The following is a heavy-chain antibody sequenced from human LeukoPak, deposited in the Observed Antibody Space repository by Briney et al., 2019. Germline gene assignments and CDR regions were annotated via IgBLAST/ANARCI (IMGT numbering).Heavy chain of an antibody. D-gene: IGHD2-2*01. CDR2: INHSGST. CDR3: ARGGVVPAAVKDYYYYGMDV. V-gene: IGHV4-34*01. Sequence: SETLSLTCAVYGGSFSGYYWSWICQPPGKGLEWIGEINHSGSTNYNPSLKSRVTISVDTSKNQFSLKLSSVTAADTAVYYCARGGVVPAAVKDYYYYGMDVWGQGTTVTVSS. CDR1: GGSFSGYY. J-gene: IGHJ6*02.